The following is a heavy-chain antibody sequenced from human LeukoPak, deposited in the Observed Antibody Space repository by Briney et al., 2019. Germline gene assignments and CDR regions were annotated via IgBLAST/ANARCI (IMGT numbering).Heavy chain of an antibody. V-gene: IGHV3-21*01. J-gene: IGHJ4*02. CDR3: VRDYENLTGSKTRFHY. Sequence: GGSLRLSCAASGFTFSRYSMNWVRQAPGKGLEWVSCISSSSSYIYYANSVKGRFTISRDNAKNSLYLQMNSLRAEDKAVYYCVRDYENLTGSKTRFHYWGQGTLVTVSS. CDR2: ISSSSSYI. D-gene: IGHD3-9*01. CDR1: GFTFSRYS.